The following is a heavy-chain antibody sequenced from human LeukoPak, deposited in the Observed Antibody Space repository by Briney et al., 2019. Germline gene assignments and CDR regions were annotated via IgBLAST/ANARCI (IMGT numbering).Heavy chain of an antibody. J-gene: IGHJ4*02. D-gene: IGHD6-19*01. Sequence: GGSLRLSCAASGFTFSSYSMNWVRQAPGKGLEWVSGISGSGGSTYYADSVKGRFTISRDNSKNTLFPQMNNLRAEDTAVYYCAKSSSGWYHFDYWGQGTLVTVSS. CDR1: GFTFSSYS. CDR2: ISGSGGST. CDR3: AKSSSGWYHFDY. V-gene: IGHV3-23*01.